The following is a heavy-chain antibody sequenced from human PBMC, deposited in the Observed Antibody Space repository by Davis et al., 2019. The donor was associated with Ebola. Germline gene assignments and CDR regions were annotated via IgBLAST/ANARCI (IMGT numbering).Heavy chain of an antibody. CDR2: ISGSGGNT. J-gene: IGHJ4*02. D-gene: IGHD2-21*02. CDR3: AKDRDIVVVTAVFDY. Sequence: GGSLRLSCTDSVITLSSYAMTWVRQAPGKGLEWVSAISGSGGNTYYADSVKGRFTISRDTSRNILWLQMNSLRAEDTAIYYCAKDRDIVVVTAVFDYWGQGALVTVSS. CDR1: VITLSSYA. V-gene: IGHV3-23*01.